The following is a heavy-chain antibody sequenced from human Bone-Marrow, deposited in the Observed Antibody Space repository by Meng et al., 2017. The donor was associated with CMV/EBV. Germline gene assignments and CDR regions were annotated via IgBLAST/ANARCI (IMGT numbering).Heavy chain of an antibody. Sequence: GSCCPHNSFHWCLVPQAGGKGLGWIGAFLSRCKPNHQPPLKSPVPISSETVQAQFSLKLTSVTAADTAVYFCARELVVVTHYYFDYWGQGTLVTVSS. V-gene: IGHV4-4*07. CDR3: ARELVVVTHYYFDY. CDR1: CCPHNSFH. J-gene: IGHJ4*02. CDR2: LSRCKP. D-gene: IGHD3-22*01.